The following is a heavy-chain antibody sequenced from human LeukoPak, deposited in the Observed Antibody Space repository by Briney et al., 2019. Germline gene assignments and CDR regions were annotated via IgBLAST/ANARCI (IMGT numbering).Heavy chain of an antibody. CDR1: GFTFVDYA. V-gene: IGHV3-23*01. CDR3: AKGDTSRQVDV. D-gene: IGHD3-3*01. CDR2: ISGSGSYT. Sequence: GGSLRLSCAASGFTFVDYAMTWVRQAPGKGLEWVSTISGSGSYTYYADSVRGRFTISRDNSKSTLYLQVNSLRAEDTAVYYCAKGDTSRQVDVWGKGTTVTVSS. J-gene: IGHJ6*04.